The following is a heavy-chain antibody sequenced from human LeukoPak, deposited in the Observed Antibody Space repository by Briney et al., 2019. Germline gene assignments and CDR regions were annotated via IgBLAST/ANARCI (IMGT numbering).Heavy chain of an antibody. J-gene: IGHJ4*02. Sequence: PGGSLRLSCAASAFTFSSYEMNWVRQAPGKGLEWVGRIKSKTDVGTTDYAAPVKGRFTISRDDSKNTLYLQMNSLKTEDTAVYYCTTDRMGGGDCLFDYWGQGTLVTVSS. CDR1: AFTFSSYE. V-gene: IGHV3-15*01. D-gene: IGHD2-21*02. CDR2: IKSKTDVGTT. CDR3: TTDRMGGGDCLFDY.